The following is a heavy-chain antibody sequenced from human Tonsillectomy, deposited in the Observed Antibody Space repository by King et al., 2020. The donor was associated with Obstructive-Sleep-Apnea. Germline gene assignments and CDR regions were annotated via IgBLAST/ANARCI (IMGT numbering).Heavy chain of an antibody. CDR1: GSTFSNAW. CDR2: IKSKNYGGTT. CDR3: STGRTYWYIYYGMDV. V-gene: IGHV3-15*01. D-gene: IGHD1-1*01. Sequence: VQLVESGGGLVKPGGSLRLSCAASGSTFSNAWMSWVRQAPGKGLEWVGLIKSKNYGGTTDYAAPVKGRFTISRDDSKNTLDLQMNSLKTEDTAVYYCSTGRTYWYIYYGMDVWGQGTTVTVSS. J-gene: IGHJ6*02.